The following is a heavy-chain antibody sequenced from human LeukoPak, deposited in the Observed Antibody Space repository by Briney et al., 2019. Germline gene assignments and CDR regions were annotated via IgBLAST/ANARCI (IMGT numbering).Heavy chain of an antibody. CDR3: AKVMYYYDSSGYYSDY. Sequence: GGSLRLSCAASGFTFSSYEMNWVRQAPGKGLEWDSYISSSGSTIYYADAVKGRFTISRDNAKNSLYLQMNSLRAEDTAVYYCAKVMYYYDSSGYYSDYWGQGTLVTVSS. CDR2: ISSSGSTI. D-gene: IGHD3-22*01. CDR1: GFTFSSYE. J-gene: IGHJ4*02. V-gene: IGHV3-48*03.